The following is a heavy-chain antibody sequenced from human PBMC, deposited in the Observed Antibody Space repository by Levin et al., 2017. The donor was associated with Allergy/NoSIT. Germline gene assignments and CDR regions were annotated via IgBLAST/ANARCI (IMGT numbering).Heavy chain of an antibody. J-gene: IGHJ6*02. V-gene: IGHV2-26*01. CDR2: IFSNDEK. CDR1: GFSLSNARMG. CDR3: ARIPTGGGWLLDYYYYGMDV. D-gene: IGHD6-19*01. Sequence: SGPTLVKPTETLTLTCTVSGFSLSNARMGVSWIRQPPGKALEWLAHIFSNDEKSYSTSLKSRLTISKDTSKSQVVLTMTNMDPVETATYYCARIPTGGGWLLDYYYYGMDVWGQGTTVTVSS.